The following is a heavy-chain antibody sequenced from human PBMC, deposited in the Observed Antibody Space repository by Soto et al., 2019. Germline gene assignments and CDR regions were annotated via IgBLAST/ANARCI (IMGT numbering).Heavy chain of an antibody. CDR2: IYWDDDK. CDR3: AHVLVVVANYGMDV. J-gene: IGHJ6*02. D-gene: IGHD2-15*01. V-gene: IGHV2-5*02. Sequence: QITLKESGPTLVKPTQTLTLTCTFSGFSLSTSGVGVGWIRQPPGKALEWLALIYWDDDKRYSPSLTSRLTTXKXTXXNQVVLTMTNMDPVDTATYYCAHVLVVVANYGMDVWGQGTTVTVSS. CDR1: GFSLSTSGVG.